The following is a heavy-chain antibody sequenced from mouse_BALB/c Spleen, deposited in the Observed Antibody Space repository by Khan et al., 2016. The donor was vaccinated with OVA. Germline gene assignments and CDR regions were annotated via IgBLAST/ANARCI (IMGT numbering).Heavy chain of an antibody. CDR2: INPYNDAT. J-gene: IGHJ2*01. D-gene: IGHD4-1*01. CDR1: GYTFTGYV. Sequence: IQLVQSGPELVKPGASVRMSCKASGYTFTGYVMHWVKQKPGQGLEWIGYINPYNDATKYNEDFKGKATLTSDKSSSTAYMELSSLTSEDSAVYYGARGNWESYYFDYWGQGTTLTVSS. CDR3: ARGNWESYYFDY. V-gene: IGHV1S136*01.